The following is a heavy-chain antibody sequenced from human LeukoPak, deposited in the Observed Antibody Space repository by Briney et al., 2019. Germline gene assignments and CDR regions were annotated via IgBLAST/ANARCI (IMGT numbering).Heavy chain of an antibody. J-gene: IGHJ4*02. D-gene: IGHD3-3*01. CDR3: ARVGRSVYDSYDY. V-gene: IGHV1-69*05. Sequence: GASVKVSCKASGGTFSSYAISWVRQAPGQGLEWMGGIIPIFGTANYAQKFQGRVTITTDESTSTAYMELSSLRSEDTAVYYCARVGRSVYDSYDYWGQGTLVTVSS. CDR2: IIPIFGTA. CDR1: GGTFSSYA.